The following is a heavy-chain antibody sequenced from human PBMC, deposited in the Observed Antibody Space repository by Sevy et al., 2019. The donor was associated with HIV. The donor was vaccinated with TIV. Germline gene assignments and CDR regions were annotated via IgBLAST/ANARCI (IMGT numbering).Heavy chain of an antibody. CDR1: GFTFSKYS. CDR2: LSFGCGEI. J-gene: IGHJ4*02. Sequence: GGSLRLSCAASGFTFSKYSMSWVRQPPGKGLEWVSTLSFGCGEINYADSVKGRFTISRDNSKSSVYLQMNNLRPEDTDVYHCAGEGCTKPHDYWGQGTLVTVSS. CDR3: AGEGCTKPHDY. D-gene: IGHD2-8*01. V-gene: IGHV3-23*01.